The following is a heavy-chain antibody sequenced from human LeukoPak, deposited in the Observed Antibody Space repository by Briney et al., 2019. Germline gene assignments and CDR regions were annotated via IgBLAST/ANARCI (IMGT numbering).Heavy chain of an antibody. CDR2: ISGTGATT. Sequence: GGSLSLSCAASGFIFNNYAMSWVRQAPGKGLEWVSSISGTGATTYYADSVKGRFATSRDNSKNTLYLQMSSLRAEDTAVYYCAKDQRFGDLDDYRGQGTLVTVSS. CDR1: GFIFNNYA. CDR3: AKDQRFGDLDDY. J-gene: IGHJ4*02. V-gene: IGHV3-23*01. D-gene: IGHD3-10*01.